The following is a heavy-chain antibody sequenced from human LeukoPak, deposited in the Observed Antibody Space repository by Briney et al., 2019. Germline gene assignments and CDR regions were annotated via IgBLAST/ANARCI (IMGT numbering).Heavy chain of an antibody. CDR1: GGSFSGYY. D-gene: IGHD6-19*01. Sequence: SETLSLTCAVYGGSFSGYYWSWIRQPPGKGLEWIGEINHSGSTNYNPSLKSRVTISVDTSKNQFSLKLSSVTVADTAVYYCARLHSSGWYGWSEEREYYYYGMDVWGQGTTVTVSS. CDR3: ARLHSSGWYGWSEEREYYYYGMDV. V-gene: IGHV4-34*01. CDR2: INHSGST. J-gene: IGHJ6*02.